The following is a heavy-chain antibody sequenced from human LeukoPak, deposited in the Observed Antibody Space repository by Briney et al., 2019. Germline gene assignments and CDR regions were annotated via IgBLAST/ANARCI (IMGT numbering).Heavy chain of an antibody. CDR2: ISSSSSYI. Sequence: GGSLRLSCAASGFTLSSYSMNWVRQAPGKGLEWVSSISSSSSYIYYADSVKGRFTISRDNAKNSLYLQMNSLRAEDTAVYYCARVEAVADYYFDYWGQGTLVTVSS. CDR1: GFTLSSYS. V-gene: IGHV3-21*01. J-gene: IGHJ4*02. D-gene: IGHD6-19*01. CDR3: ARVEAVADYYFDY.